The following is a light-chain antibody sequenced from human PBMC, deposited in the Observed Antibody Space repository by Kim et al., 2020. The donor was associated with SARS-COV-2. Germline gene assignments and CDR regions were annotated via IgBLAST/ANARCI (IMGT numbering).Light chain of an antibody. CDR2: RNN. V-gene: IGLV1-47*01. CDR1: SSNIGSNY. Sequence: QSVLTQPPSASGTPGQRVTISCSGSSSNIGSNYVYWYQQLPGTAPKLLIYRNNQRPSGVPDRFSGSKSGTSASLAISGLRSEDEAHYYCAAWDDSLDVVFGGGTQLTVL. CDR3: AAWDDSLDVV. J-gene: IGLJ2*01.